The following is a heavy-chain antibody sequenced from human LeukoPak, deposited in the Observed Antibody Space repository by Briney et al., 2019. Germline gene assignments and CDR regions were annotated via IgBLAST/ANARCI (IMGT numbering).Heavy chain of an antibody. CDR2: IRYDGGNK. J-gene: IGHJ4*02. Sequence: PGGSLRLSCAASGFTFSSYGMHWVRQAPGKGLEGVAFIRYDGGNKYYADSVKGRFTISRDNSKNTLYLQMNSLRAEDTAVYYCAKDQCGGSTSCYTFDYWGQGTLVTVSS. V-gene: IGHV3-30*02. CDR3: AKDQCGGSTSCYTFDY. D-gene: IGHD2-2*01. CDR1: GFTFSSYG.